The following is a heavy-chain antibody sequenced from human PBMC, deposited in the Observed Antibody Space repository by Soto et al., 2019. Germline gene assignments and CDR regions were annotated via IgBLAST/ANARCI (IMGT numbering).Heavy chain of an antibody. Sequence: SETLSLTCTVSGGSISSGGYYWSWIRQHPGKGLEWIGYIYYSGSTYYNPSLKSRVTISVDTSKNQFSLKLSSVTAADTAVYYCARDWRGYSYGYYYYSGMDVWGQGTTVTVSS. CDR2: IYYSGST. V-gene: IGHV4-31*02. J-gene: IGHJ6*02. CDR3: ARDWRGYSYGYYYYSGMDV. CDR1: GGSISSGGYY. D-gene: IGHD5-18*01.